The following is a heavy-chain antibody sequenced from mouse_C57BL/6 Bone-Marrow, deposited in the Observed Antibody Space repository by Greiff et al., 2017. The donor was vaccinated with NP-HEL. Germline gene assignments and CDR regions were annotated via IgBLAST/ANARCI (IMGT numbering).Heavy chain of an antibody. CDR2: INYDGSST. CDR3: ARDDGYLFAY. D-gene: IGHD2-3*01. CDR1: GFTFSDYY. Sequence: EVMLVESEGGLVQPGSSMKLSCTASGFTFSDYYMAWVRQVPEKGLEWVANINYDGSSTYYLDSLKSRFIISRDNAKNILYLQMSSLKSEDTATYYCARDDGYLFAYWGQGTLVTVSA. V-gene: IGHV5-16*01. J-gene: IGHJ3*01.